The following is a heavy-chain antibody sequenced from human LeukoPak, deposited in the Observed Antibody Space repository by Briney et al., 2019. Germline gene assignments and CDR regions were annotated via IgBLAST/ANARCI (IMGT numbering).Heavy chain of an antibody. V-gene: IGHV3-23*01. J-gene: IGHJ4*02. CDR3: AKGSMAGGYGY. D-gene: IGHD6-6*01. Sequence: PGGSLRLSCAASGFTFSSSAMNWARQAPGKGLEWVSALNAGGGSTYYADSVKGRFSISRDNSKNTLYLQMNSLRAEDTAVYYCAKGSMAGGYGYWGQGTLVTVSS. CDR2: LNAGGGST. CDR1: GFTFSSSA.